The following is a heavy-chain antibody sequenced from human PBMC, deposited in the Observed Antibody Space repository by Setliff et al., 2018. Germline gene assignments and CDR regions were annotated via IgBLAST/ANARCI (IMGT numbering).Heavy chain of an antibody. V-gene: IGHV3-11*04. CDR3: ARDGVFYAMDV. Sequence: PGGSLRLSCAASGFTVSNNYLSWVRQAPGKGLEWLSKISGDGMTSYYADSVRGRFIISRDNAKDALYLQMNSLRAEDTALYYCARDGVFYAMDVWGRGTTVTVSS. CDR1: GFTVSNNY. CDR2: ISGDGMTS. J-gene: IGHJ6*02. D-gene: IGHD3-10*01.